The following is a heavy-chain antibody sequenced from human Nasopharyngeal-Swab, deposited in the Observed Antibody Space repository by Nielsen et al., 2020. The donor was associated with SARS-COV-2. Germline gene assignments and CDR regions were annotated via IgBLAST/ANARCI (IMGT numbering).Heavy chain of an antibody. J-gene: IGHJ6*02. CDR2: ASSDGRNK. Sequence: GESLKISCAASGFIFSDHYMDWVRQAPGKGLEWAAVASSDGRNKYYADSVKGRFTVSRDNSKNTLYLQMNSLRAEDTAVYYCARDGLDYDFWSAYFMDVWGQGTTVTVSS. CDR3: ARDGLDYDFWSAYFMDV. V-gene: IGHV3-30*03. D-gene: IGHD3-3*01. CDR1: GFIFSDHY.